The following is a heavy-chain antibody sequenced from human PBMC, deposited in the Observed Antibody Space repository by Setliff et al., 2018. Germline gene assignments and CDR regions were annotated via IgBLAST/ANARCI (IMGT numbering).Heavy chain of an antibody. CDR2: ISVYTGHT. CDR1: GYSFSNYD. J-gene: IGHJ1*01. Sequence: GASVKVSCKASGYSFSNYDIMWVRQAPGQGLEWMGWISVYTGHTKSAQKFQGRVTMTTDTSTSTAYMELRSLTSDDTAVYYCSRLVRFCTRVACQTLSGGEFWGQGTLVTVSS. D-gene: IGHD2-8*01. V-gene: IGHV1-18*01. CDR3: SRLVRFCTRVACQTLSGGEF.